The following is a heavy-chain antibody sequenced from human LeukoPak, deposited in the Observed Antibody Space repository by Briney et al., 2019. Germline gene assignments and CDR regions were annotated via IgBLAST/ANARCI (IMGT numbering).Heavy chain of an antibody. J-gene: IGHJ4*02. CDR1: GGSFSGYY. CDR2: INHSGST. Sequence: SGTLSLTCAVYGGSFSGYYWSWIRQPPGKGLEWIGEINHSGSTNYNPSLKSRVTISVDTSKNQFSLKLSSVTAADTAVYYCARASPITMIVVVIPGYFDYWGQGTLVTVSS. D-gene: IGHD3-22*01. CDR3: ARASPITMIVVVIPGYFDY. V-gene: IGHV4-34*01.